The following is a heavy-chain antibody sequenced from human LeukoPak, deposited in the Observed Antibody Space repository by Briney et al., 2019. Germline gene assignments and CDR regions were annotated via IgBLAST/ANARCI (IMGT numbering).Heavy chain of an antibody. J-gene: IGHJ4*02. D-gene: IGHD2-21*01. CDR3: ARSAETNCGGDCYSFDY. V-gene: IGHV1-2*02. CDR1: GYTFTDYY. Sequence: SVKVSCKASGYTFTDYYIHWVRQAPGQGLEWMGWINPNRGGTNYARKFQGRVTMTRDTSISTAYMEVSRLRSDDTAVYYCARSAETNCGGDCYSFDYWGQGTLVTVSS. CDR2: INPNRGGT.